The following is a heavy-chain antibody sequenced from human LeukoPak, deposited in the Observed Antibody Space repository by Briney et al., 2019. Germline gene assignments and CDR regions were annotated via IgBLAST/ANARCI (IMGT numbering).Heavy chain of an antibody. CDR1: GFTFGDYA. CDR3: TRERTGYSSSPDY. V-gene: IGHV3-49*04. CDR2: IRSKAYGGTT. D-gene: IGHD6-13*01. J-gene: IGHJ4*02. Sequence: GGSLRLSCTASGFTFGDYAMSWVRQAPGKGLEWVGFIRSKAYGGTTEYAASVKGRFTISRDDSKSIAYLQMNSLKTEDTAVYYCTRERTGYSSSPDYWGQGTLVTVSS.